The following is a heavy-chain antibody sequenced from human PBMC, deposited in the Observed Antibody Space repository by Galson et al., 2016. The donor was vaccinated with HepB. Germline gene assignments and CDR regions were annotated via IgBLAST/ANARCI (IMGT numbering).Heavy chain of an antibody. V-gene: IGHV4-34*01. CDR3: ARGTYYDSATRFDP. J-gene: IGHJ5*02. Sequence: SETLSLTCAVFGGTFNGYSWTWIRQPPGKGLEWIGEINHSGNTNYNPSLKSRVNLSVDMSKKQVTLELTSVTVADTAIYYCARGTYYDSATRFDPWGQGTPVTVAS. CDR1: GGTFNGYS. CDR2: INHSGNT. D-gene: IGHD3-3*01.